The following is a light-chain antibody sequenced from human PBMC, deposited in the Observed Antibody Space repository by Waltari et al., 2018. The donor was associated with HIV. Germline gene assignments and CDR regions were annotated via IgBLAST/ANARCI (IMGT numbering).Light chain of an antibody. J-gene: IGLJ2*01. CDR2: ATT. CDR1: SPNLGAGYA. V-gene: IGLV1-40*01. CDR3: QSYDSGLSGSTV. Sequence: QSVLTQPPSVSGAPGQMVTISCTGSSPNLGAGYAATWVQQLPGTAPKLPIYATTNRPSGVPDRFFGSRSGTSASLAITGLQAEDEADYYCQSYDSGLSGSTVFGGGTKLTVL.